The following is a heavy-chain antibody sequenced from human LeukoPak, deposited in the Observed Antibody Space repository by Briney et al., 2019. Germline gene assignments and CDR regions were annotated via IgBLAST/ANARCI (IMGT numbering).Heavy chain of an antibody. D-gene: IGHD2-2*01. CDR2: INHSGST. Sequence: LXXAXXXXSXSGYXWXWXRQPPXKGXEWIGEINHSGSTNYNPSLKSRVTISVDTSKNQFSLKLSSVTAADTAVYYCARGRRTSTAFDIWGQGTMVTVSS. CDR3: ARGRRTSTAFDI. V-gene: IGHV4-34*01. CDR1: XXSXSGYX. J-gene: IGHJ3*02.